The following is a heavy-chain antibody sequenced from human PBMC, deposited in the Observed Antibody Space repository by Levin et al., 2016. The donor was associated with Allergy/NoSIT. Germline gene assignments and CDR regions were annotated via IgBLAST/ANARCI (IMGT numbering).Heavy chain of an antibody. J-gene: IGHJ5*02. Sequence: WVRQAPGQGLEWMGWISAYNGNTNYAQKLQGRVTMTTDTSTSTAYMELRSLRSDDTAVYYCARDLGSRGGFDPWGQGTLVTVSS. V-gene: IGHV1-18*01. CDR2: ISAYNGNT. CDR3: ARDLGSRGGFDP. D-gene: IGHD2-2*01.